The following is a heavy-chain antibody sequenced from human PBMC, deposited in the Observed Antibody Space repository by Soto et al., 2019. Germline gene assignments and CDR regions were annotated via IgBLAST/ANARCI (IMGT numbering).Heavy chain of an antibody. D-gene: IGHD6-19*01. CDR3: ATMGGAVAARYYYYGMDV. CDR2: FDPEDGET. J-gene: IGHJ6*02. Sequence: ASVKVSCKVSGYTLTELSMHWVLQAPGKGLEWMGGFDPEDGETIYAQKFQGRVTMTEDTSTDTAYMELSSLRSEDTAVYYCATMGGAVAARYYYYGMDVWGQGTTVTVSS. V-gene: IGHV1-24*01. CDR1: GYTLTELS.